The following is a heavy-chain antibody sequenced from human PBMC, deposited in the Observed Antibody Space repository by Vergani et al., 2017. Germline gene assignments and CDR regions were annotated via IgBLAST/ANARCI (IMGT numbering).Heavy chain of an antibody. CDR2: IGYDGRIK. Sequence: QVQRVETGGGVVQPGGSLRLYCATSGFSFNTYGAHCVRQAPGKGLEWVAFIGYDGRIKYNVDSVKGRFTISRDTSKKTLSLQMRSLRADDTAVYYCAKDGRENSDYGYFEYWGQGTLVTVSS. J-gene: IGHJ4*02. CDR3: AKDGRENSDYGYFEY. CDR1: GFSFNTYG. V-gene: IGHV3-30*02. D-gene: IGHD4-17*01.